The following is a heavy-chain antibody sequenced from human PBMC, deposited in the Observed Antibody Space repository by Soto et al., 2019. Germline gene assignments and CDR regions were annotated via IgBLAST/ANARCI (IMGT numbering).Heavy chain of an antibody. CDR1: GFSLSRCS. V-gene: IGHV4-4*07. Sequence: PTATQSLTWPVSGFSLSRCSWSWRRPPAGKGLEWIGRIYTSGSTNYNPSLKSRVTMSVDTSKNQFSLKLSSVTAADTAVYYCARSGIADYHYYGMDVWGQGTTVTVAS. D-gene: IGHD6-13*01. CDR2: IYTSGST. J-gene: IGHJ6*02. CDR3: ARSGIADYHYYGMDV.